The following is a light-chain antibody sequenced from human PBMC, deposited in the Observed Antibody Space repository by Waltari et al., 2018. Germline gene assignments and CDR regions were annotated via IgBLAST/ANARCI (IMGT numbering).Light chain of an antibody. Sequence: QSALTQPAPVSGSAGQSITISCTGTSSDVGASTLLSWYQQYPGKAPTLMIYEVYKRPSGVSDRFSGSKSDNTASLTISGLQAEDEADYYCCSYAGRSTLVFGGGTKLTVL. J-gene: IGLJ2*01. CDR1: SSDVGASTL. V-gene: IGLV2-23*02. CDR2: EVY. CDR3: CSYAGRSTLV.